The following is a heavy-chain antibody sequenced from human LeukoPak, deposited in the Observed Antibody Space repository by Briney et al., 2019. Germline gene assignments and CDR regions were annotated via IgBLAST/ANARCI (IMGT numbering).Heavy chain of an antibody. Sequence: GGSLRLSCAASGFTFSSYGMHWVRQAPGKGLEWVAVIWYDGSNKYYADSVKGRFTISRDNSKNTLYLQMNSLRAEDTAVFYCAKHWSMTDAFDIWGQGTMVTVSS. CDR2: IWYDGSNK. D-gene: IGHD2/OR15-2a*01. CDR1: GFTFSSYG. CDR3: AKHWSMTDAFDI. V-gene: IGHV3-33*06. J-gene: IGHJ3*02.